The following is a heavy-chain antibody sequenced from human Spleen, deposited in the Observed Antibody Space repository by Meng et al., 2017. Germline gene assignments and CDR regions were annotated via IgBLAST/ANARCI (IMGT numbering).Heavy chain of an antibody. V-gene: IGHV1-69*13. CDR2: INAVFGTT. CDR3: ARKAGNCISPTCYSLDY. CDR1: GGIFSNYV. J-gene: IGHJ4*02. Sequence: SVKVSCKALGGIFSNYVIGWVRQAPGQGLEWMGGINAVFGTTNYAQKFHNRVTITSDESTSTVYMELTRLTSEDTAVYFCARKAGNCISPTCYSLDYWGQGTLVTVSS. D-gene: IGHD2-2*01.